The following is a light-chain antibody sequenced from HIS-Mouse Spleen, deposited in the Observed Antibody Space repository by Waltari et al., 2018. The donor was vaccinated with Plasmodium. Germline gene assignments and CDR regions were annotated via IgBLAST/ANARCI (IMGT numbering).Light chain of an antibody. CDR1: QSVSSN. CDR2: GAS. Sequence: EIVMTQSPATLSVSPGERATLSCRASQSVSSNLAWYQQKPGQAPRLLSYGASTRATGSPARLSGSGSGTEFTLTISSLQSEEFAVYYCQQYNNWSFTFGPGTKVDIK. CDR3: QQYNNWSFT. V-gene: IGKV3-15*01. J-gene: IGKJ3*01.